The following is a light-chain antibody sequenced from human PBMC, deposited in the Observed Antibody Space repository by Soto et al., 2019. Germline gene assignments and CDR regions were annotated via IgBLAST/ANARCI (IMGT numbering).Light chain of an antibody. CDR3: QASHNRATSA. Sequence: DIQMTQSPSSLSASVGDTVTIACRASQSINNFLNWFQQKPGKAPELLIYGASSLEDGVASRFSGSGSGTDFTLTINGLHPEDSATYYCQASHNRATSAFGPGTTVDIK. J-gene: IGKJ3*01. V-gene: IGKV1-39*01. CDR1: QSINNF. CDR2: GAS.